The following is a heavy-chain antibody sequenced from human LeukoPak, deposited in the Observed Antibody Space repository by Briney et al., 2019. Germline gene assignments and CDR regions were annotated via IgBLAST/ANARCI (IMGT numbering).Heavy chain of an antibody. D-gene: IGHD3-22*01. V-gene: IGHV3-30*03. CDR1: GFTFTHYA. CDR3: ARDPRGPAGYDSLARDTFDY. J-gene: IGHJ4*02. CDR2: IFYDGTIQ. Sequence: GGSLRLSCAASGFTFTHYAMHWVRQTPGKGLEWVAVIFYDGTIQYYSDSVRGRLIVSRDNPKNTLYLQMNSLRAEDTAVYYCARDPRGPAGYDSLARDTFDYWGQGTLVTVSS.